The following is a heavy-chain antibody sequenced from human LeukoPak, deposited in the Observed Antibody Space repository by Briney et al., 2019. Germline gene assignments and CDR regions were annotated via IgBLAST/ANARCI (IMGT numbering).Heavy chain of an antibody. J-gene: IGHJ4*02. CDR3: ARESKRSYDYVWGSHTAAYFDY. Sequence: SVKVSCKASGGTFSSYAISWVRQAPGQGLEWMGGIIPIFGTANYAQKFQGRVTITADESTSTAYMELSGLRSEDTAVYYCARESKRSYDYVWGSHTAAYFDYWGQGTLVTVPS. CDR1: GGTFSSYA. V-gene: IGHV1-69*01. CDR2: IIPIFGTA. D-gene: IGHD3-16*01.